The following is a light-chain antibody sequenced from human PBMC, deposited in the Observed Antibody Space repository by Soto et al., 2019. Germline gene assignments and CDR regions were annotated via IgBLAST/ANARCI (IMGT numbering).Light chain of an antibody. CDR3: QQYSTYSRT. CDR2: RAS. Sequence: DIQMTQSPSTLSAPIGDRVTITCPASESISSWLAWYQQKAGKAPKLLIYRASSLESGVPSKFSGRGSGTEFTLTISSLQPDDFATYYCQQYSTYSRTFGQGTKVEIK. J-gene: IGKJ1*01. CDR1: ESISSW. V-gene: IGKV1-5*03.